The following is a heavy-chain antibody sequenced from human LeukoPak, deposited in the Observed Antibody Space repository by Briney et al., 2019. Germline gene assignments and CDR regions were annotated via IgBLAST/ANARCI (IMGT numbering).Heavy chain of an antibody. CDR1: GGSVSSGSYY. CDR2: IYDSGST. Sequence: SETLSLTCTVSGGSVSSGSYYWSWIRQPPGKGLEWIGYIYDSGSTNYNPSLKSRVTISVDTSKNQFSLKLSSVTAADPAVYYCARDPSGYFNYWGQGTLVTVSS. J-gene: IGHJ4*02. CDR3: ARDPSGYFNY. V-gene: IGHV4-61*01. D-gene: IGHD3-22*01.